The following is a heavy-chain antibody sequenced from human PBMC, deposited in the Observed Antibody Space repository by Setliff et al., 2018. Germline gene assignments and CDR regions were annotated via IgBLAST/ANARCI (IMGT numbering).Heavy chain of an antibody. CDR2: INPSSGRT. CDR1: GSTFTSHY. D-gene: IGHD3-22*01. V-gene: IGHV1-46*01. J-gene: IGHJ3*02. Sequence: ASVKVSCKASGSTFTSHYMHWVRQAPGLGLEWMGTINPSSGRTSYAQKFQGRVTMTRDTSTSTVYMDMSSLRSEDTAVYYCARDVFPYHYEGAFDIWGQGTMVTV. CDR3: ARDVFPYHYEGAFDI.